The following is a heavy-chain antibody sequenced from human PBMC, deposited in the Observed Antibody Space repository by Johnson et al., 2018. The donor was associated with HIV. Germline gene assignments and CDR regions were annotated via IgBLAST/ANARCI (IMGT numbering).Heavy chain of an antibody. CDR2: ISSDGSTK. V-gene: IGHV3-30-3*01. CDR1: GFTFSNYA. Sequence: QVQLVESGGGLVKPGGSLRLSCAASGFTFSNYAIHWVRQAPGKGLEWVAVISSDGSTKYYADSVKGRFTISRDNSKNTLYLQMNSLRTEDTAVYYCARPYNWNFYDAFDIWGQGTMVTVSS. CDR3: ARPYNWNFYDAFDI. D-gene: IGHD1-7*01. J-gene: IGHJ3*02.